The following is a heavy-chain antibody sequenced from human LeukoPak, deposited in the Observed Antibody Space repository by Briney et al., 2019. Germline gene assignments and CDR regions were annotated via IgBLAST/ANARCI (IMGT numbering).Heavy chain of an antibody. V-gene: IGHV3-23*01. CDR3: VKDRGRQLVKGDWFDP. CDR2: ISGSGGST. CDR1: GFTFSSYA. D-gene: IGHD6-6*01. Sequence: GGSLRLSCAASGFTFSSYAMSWVRQAPGKGLEWVSAISGSGGSTYYADSVKGRFTISRDNSKNTLYLQMNSLRAEDTAVYYCVKDRGRQLVKGDWFDPWGQGTLVTVSS. J-gene: IGHJ5*02.